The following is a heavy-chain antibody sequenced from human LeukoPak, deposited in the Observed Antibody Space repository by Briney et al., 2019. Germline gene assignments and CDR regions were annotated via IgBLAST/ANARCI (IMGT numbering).Heavy chain of an antibody. J-gene: IGHJ4*02. CDR1: GGSITSYY. Sequence: MTSETLSLTCTVSGGSITSYYWSWIRQPPGKGLEWIGYVYSSGSTTYNPSLKSRVTISVDTSKNQFSLKLTSVTAADTAVYYCARRAVAENYFDYWGQGTLVTDSS. D-gene: IGHD6-19*01. CDR2: VYSSGST. CDR3: ARRAVAENYFDY. V-gene: IGHV4-59*08.